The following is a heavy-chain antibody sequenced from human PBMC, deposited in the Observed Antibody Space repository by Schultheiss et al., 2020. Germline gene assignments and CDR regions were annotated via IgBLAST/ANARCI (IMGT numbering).Heavy chain of an antibody. CDR3: ARRRREVYNYDSSGYYSM. CDR2: INHSGST. J-gene: IGHJ4*02. Sequence: SQTLSLTCTVSGGSISSGGYYWSWIRQHPGKGLEWIGEINHSGSTNYNPSLKSRVTISVDTSKNQFSLKLSSVTAADTAVYYCARRRREVYNYDSSGYYSMWGQGTLVTVSS. V-gene: IGHV4-31*03. CDR1: GGSISSGGYY. D-gene: IGHD3-22*01.